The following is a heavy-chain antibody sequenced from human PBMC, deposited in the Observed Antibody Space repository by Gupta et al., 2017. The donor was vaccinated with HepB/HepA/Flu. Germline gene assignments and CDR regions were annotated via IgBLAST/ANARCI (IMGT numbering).Heavy chain of an antibody. CDR3: ARANPCVVVPAAIESAYYYYGMAV. J-gene: IGHJ6*02. CDR2: INHSGST. D-gene: IGHD2-2*01. V-gene: IGHV4-34*01. Sequence: IRQPPGKGLEWIGEINHSGSTNYNTSLKSRVTISVDTSKNQFSLKLSSVTAADTAVYYCARANPCVVVPAAIESAYYYYGMAVWGQGTTVTVSS.